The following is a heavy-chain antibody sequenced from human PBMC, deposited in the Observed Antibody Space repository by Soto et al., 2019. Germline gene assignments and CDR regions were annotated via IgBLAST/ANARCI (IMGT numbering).Heavy chain of an antibody. CDR1: GYTFTSYA. CDR3: ARGAAAGNFLEFDY. D-gene: IGHD6-13*01. Sequence: ASVKVSCKASGYTFTSYAMHWVRQAPGQRLEWMGWINAGNGNTKYSQKFQGRVTITRGTSASTAYMELSSLRSEDTAVYYCARGAAAGNFLEFDYWGQGTLVTVSS. CDR2: INAGNGNT. J-gene: IGHJ4*02. V-gene: IGHV1-3*01.